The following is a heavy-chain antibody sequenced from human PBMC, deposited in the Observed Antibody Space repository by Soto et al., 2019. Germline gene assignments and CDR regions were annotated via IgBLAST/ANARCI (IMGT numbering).Heavy chain of an antibody. CDR2: INGDGSST. D-gene: IGHD4-17*01. Sequence: GSLRLSCAASGFTFSNSWMRWVRQAPGKGLVWVSRINGDGSSTGYADSVKGRFTISRDNAKNTLYLQMNSLRAEDTAVYYCARESDGANSLWGQGTLVTVSS. CDR1: GFTFSNSW. V-gene: IGHV3-74*01. J-gene: IGHJ4*02. CDR3: ARESDGANSL.